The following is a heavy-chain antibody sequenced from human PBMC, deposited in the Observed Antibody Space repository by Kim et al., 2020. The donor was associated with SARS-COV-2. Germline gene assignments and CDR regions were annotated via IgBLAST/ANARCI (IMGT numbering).Heavy chain of an antibody. CDR2: IDTGNGYT. CDR3: ARVRLGGAYYGDY. D-gene: IGHD1-26*01. CDR1: GYTFTSYA. J-gene: IGHJ4*02. Sequence: ASVKVSCKASGYTFTSYAIHWVRQAPGQSLEWMGYIDTGNGYTECSERFQGRLTITTDTSASTAYMELSTLRSEDTAVYYCARVRLGGAYYGDYWGQGTQVTVSS. V-gene: IGHV1-3*04.